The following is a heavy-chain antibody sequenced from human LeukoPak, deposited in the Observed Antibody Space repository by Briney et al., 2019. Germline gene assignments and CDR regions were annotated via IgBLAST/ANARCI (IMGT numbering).Heavy chain of an antibody. CDR2: IHTSGSN. J-gene: IGHJ4*02. Sequence: SETLSLTCTVSGDSITSYYWSWIRQPAGKGLECIGRIHTSGSNNYNPALKIRITMSVDTSKNQFPLKLSSVIAADTAVYYCARSPLYSSGWVFDYWGQGTLVTVSS. CDR1: GDSITSYY. D-gene: IGHD6-19*01. V-gene: IGHV4-4*07. CDR3: ARSPLYSSGWVFDY.